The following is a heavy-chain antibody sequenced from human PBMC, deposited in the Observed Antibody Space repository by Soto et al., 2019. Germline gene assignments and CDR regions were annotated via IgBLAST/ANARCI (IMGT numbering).Heavy chain of an antibody. V-gene: IGHV3-11*03. D-gene: IGHD6-19*01. CDR1: GFTFSDFY. CDR2: ISSSSTYT. J-gene: IGHJ4*02. Sequence: PGGSLRLSCAASGFTFSDFYMTWIRQAPGKGLEWVSYISSSSTYTNYADSVKGRFTISRDNAKNSLYLQMNSLRAEDTAVYYCARSFEWLANLFDYWGQGTLVTVSS. CDR3: ARSFEWLANLFDY.